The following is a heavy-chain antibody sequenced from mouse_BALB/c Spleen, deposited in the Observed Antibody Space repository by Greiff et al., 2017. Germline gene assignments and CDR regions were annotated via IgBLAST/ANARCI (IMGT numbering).Heavy chain of an antibody. CDR3: ARLQLGLGDY. CDR1: GYSITSDYA. Sequence: EVMLVESGPGLVKPSQSLSLTCTVTGYSITSDYAWNWIRQFPGNKLEWMGYISYSGSTSYNPSLKSRISITRDTSKNQFFLQLNSVTTEDTATYYCARLQLGLGDYWGQGTSVTVSS. CDR2: ISYSGST. J-gene: IGHJ4*01. V-gene: IGHV3-2*02. D-gene: IGHD3-1*01.